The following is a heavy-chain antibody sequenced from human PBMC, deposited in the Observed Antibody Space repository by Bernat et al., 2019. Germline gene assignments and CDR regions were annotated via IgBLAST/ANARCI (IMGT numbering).Heavy chain of an antibody. V-gene: IGHV3-30*03. CDR2: ISYDGSNK. CDR1: GFTFSSYG. CDR3: ARIDGP. Sequence: QVQLVESGGGVVQPGRSLRLSCAASGFTFSSYGMHWVRQAPGKGLEWVAVISYDGSNKYYADSVKGRFTISRDNAKNSLFLQVNSLRAEDTAMYYCARIDGPWGQGTLVTVSS. J-gene: IGHJ5*02. D-gene: IGHD3-22*01.